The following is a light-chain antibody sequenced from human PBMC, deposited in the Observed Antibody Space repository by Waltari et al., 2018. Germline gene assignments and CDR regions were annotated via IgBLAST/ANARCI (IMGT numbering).Light chain of an antibody. CDR3: QQRSNWPPWYT. J-gene: IGKJ2*01. V-gene: IGKV3-11*01. Sequence: EIVLTQSPAPLSLSPGERATLPSRASQRGSSYLAWYQQKPGQAPRLLIYDASNRATGSPARFSGSGSGTDFTLTISSLEPEDFAVYYCQQRSNWPPWYTFGQGTKLEIK. CDR1: QRGSSY. CDR2: DAS.